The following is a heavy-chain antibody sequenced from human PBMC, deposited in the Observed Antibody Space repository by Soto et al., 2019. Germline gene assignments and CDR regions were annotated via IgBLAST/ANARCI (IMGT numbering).Heavy chain of an antibody. Sequence: QVHLVQSGAEVKKPGSSVKVSCKASGGTFRSYTISWVRQAPGQGLEWMGRIIPSLSMSNYAQKFQGRVTITFDKSTDTANMELSSLRSEDTAIYYCARSYYDILTGHYRYWFDPWGQGTLVTVSS. CDR3: ARSYYDILTGHYRYWFDP. D-gene: IGHD3-9*01. CDR1: GGTFRSYT. V-gene: IGHV1-69*02. J-gene: IGHJ5*02. CDR2: IIPSLSMS.